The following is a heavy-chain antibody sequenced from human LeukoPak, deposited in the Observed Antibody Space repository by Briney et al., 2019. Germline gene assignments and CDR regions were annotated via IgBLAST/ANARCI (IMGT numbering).Heavy chain of an antibody. D-gene: IGHD1-1*01. J-gene: IGHJ5*02. V-gene: IGHV3-9*01. CDR1: GFTLGDYA. Sequence: GGSLRLSCAASGFTLGDYAMHWVRQAPGKGLEWVSGIAWNSGRVGYADSVKGRFTISRDNAKNSLYLQMNGLRTEDTALYYRICIEAPSGFDPWGQGTLVTVSS. CDR3: ICIEAPSGFDP. CDR2: IAWNSGRV.